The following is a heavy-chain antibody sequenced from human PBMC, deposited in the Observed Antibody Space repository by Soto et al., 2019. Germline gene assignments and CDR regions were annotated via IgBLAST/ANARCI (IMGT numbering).Heavy chain of an antibody. J-gene: IGHJ1*01. CDR1: GGNFSRSA. Sequence: QVQLVQSGAEVKKPGSSVKVSCKDSGGNFSRSAISSVRQAPGQGLEWMGGIIPIFGTANYAQKFQGRVTITADDSTCTAYMELSSLRSEDTAVYYCAREGPPGRPHWGQGTLVTVS. D-gene: IGHD2-15*01. V-gene: IGHV1-69*01. CDR2: IIPIFGTA. CDR3: AREGPPGRPH.